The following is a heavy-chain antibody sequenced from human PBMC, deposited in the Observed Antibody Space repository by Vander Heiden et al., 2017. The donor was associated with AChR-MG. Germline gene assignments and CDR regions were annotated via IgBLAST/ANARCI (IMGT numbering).Heavy chain of an antibody. D-gene: IGHD4-17*01. Sequence: QVQLQDSSPGLVTPSQTLSLTCTVSGGSISGGRYDWSRIRQPAGKVREWLGRIYTSGSTNYNPSLKSRVTISVDTSKNQFALKLGSVTAADTAVYYCARDTVTTLSYGMDVWGQGTKVTVSS. CDR1: GGSISGGRYD. CDR2: IYTSGST. V-gene: IGHV4-61*02. J-gene: IGHJ6*02. CDR3: ARDTVTTLSYGMDV.